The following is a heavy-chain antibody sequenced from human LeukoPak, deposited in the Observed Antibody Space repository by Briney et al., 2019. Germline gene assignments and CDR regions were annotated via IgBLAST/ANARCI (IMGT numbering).Heavy chain of an antibody. D-gene: IGHD3-10*01. CDR3: ARGGSGSYYNLPQH. CDR1: GFTFSSYS. CDR2: ISSSSSTI. V-gene: IGHV3-48*04. J-gene: IGHJ1*01. Sequence: GGSLRLSCAASGFTFSSYSMNWVRQAPGKGLEWVSYISSSSSTIYYADSVKGRFTISRDNAKNSLFLQMNSLRAEDTAVYYCARGGSGSYYNLPQHWGQGTLITVSS.